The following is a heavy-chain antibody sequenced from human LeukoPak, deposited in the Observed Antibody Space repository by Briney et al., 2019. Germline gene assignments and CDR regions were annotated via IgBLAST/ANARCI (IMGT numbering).Heavy chain of an antibody. D-gene: IGHD2-2*01. CDR1: GYTFSSYG. Sequence: PGGTLRLSCAASGYTFSSYGITWVRQAPGKGLEWVSAISGSGGSTYYADSVKGRFTISRDNSKNTLYLQMNSLRAEDTAVYYCAKELVPAAMPVEVFDIWGQGTVVTVSS. V-gene: IGHV3-23*01. CDR2: ISGSGGST. CDR3: AKELVPAAMPVEVFDI. J-gene: IGHJ3*02.